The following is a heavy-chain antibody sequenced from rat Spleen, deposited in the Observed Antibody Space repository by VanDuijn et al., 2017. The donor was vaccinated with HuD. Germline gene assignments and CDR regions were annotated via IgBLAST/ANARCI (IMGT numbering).Heavy chain of an antibody. D-gene: IGHD1-12*03. CDR3: AGGDYYAGYGYVMDA. J-gene: IGHJ4*01. CDR2: SSFDGAKV. Sequence: EVQLVESGGGLVQPGRSLKLSCAASGFTFSNYYMAWVRQAPTKGLEWVASSSFDGAKVYYRDSVKGRFNIPRDNAKGTLYLQMDSLRSEDTATYYCAGGDYYAGYGYVMDAWGQGASVTVSS. V-gene: IGHV5-25*01. CDR1: GFTFSNYY.